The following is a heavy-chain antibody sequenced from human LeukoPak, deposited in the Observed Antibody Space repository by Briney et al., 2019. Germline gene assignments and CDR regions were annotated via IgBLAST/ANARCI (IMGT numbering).Heavy chain of an antibody. CDR1: AFTFSSYG. J-gene: IGHJ3*02. CDR2: IKKDGSEK. V-gene: IGHV3-7*01. Sequence: GGSLRLSCAASAFTFSSYGMSWVRQAPGKGLEWVANIKKDGSEKYYVDSVRGRFTISRDNAKNSLYLQMNSLRAEDTAVYYCARPPYYDSSGNLHDAFDIWGQGTMVTVSS. CDR3: ARPPYYDSSGNLHDAFDI. D-gene: IGHD3-22*01.